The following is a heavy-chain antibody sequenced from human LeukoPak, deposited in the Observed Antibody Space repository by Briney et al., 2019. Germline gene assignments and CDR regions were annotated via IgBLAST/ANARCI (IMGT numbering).Heavy chain of an antibody. V-gene: IGHV4-4*07. Sequence: PSETLSLTCTVSGGSISSYYWSWIRQPAGKGLEWIGRIYTSGSTNYNPSLKSRVTISVDTSKNQFSLKLSSVTAADTAVYYCARGGYYDSGGYSAAEYFQHWGQGTLVTVFS. J-gene: IGHJ1*01. D-gene: IGHD3-22*01. CDR2: IYTSGST. CDR1: GGSISSYY. CDR3: ARGGYYDSGGYSAAEYFQH.